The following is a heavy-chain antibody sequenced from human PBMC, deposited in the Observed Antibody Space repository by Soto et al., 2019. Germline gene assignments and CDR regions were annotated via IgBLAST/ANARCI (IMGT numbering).Heavy chain of an antibody. CDR1: GFTFSSYA. Sequence: GGSLRLSCSASGFTFSSYAMHWVRQAPGKGLEYVSAISSNGSSTYYADSVKGRFTISRDNSKNTLYLQMSSLRAEDTAVYYCVKWSYGYFAFDIWGHGTMVTVSS. J-gene: IGHJ3*02. D-gene: IGHD5-18*01. CDR3: VKWSYGYFAFDI. V-gene: IGHV3-64D*06. CDR2: ISSNGSST.